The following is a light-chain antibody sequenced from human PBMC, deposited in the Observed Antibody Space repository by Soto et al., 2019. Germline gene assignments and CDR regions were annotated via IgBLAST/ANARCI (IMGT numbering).Light chain of an antibody. V-gene: IGKV1-5*03. CDR1: QGVDTW. CDR2: RAS. J-gene: IGKJ1*01. Sequence: DIQMTHSPSTLPASIGDTTTIPCRTSQGVDTWLAWYQHKAGKAPKLLNYRASSLATGVPSRFRGSGSGTAFTLGITALQPVDFATYYCQDYNDYSRVFGQRTQVESK. CDR3: QDYNDYSRV.